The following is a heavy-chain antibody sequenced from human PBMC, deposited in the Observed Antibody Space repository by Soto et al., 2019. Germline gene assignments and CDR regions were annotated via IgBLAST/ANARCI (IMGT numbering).Heavy chain of an antibody. J-gene: IGHJ5*02. CDR2: IKQDGSES. V-gene: IGHV3-7*01. Sequence: GGSLRLSCAASGFTFSNYWMSWVRQAPGKGLEWVANIKQDGSESSYADSVKGRFTISRDNAENSLYLQMTSLRAEDTAVYYCASARHIGPWGQGTMVTVYS. CDR1: GFTFSNYW. CDR3: ASARHIGP. D-gene: IGHD2-21*01.